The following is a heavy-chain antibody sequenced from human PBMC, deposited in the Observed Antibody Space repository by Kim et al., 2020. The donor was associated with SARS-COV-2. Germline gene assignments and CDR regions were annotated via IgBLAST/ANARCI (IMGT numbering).Heavy chain of an antibody. CDR3: TRDEYQLPWNY. CDR2: ISSSGTTK. Sequence: GGSLRLSCAASGFTFSHYYMSWIRQAPGKGLEWVSYISSSGTTKYYVDSVKGRFTISRDNAKYSLYLQSNIVRAEDTAVYYCTRDEYQLPWNYWGQGTL. CDR1: GFTFSHYY. D-gene: IGHD2-2*01. J-gene: IGHJ4*02. V-gene: IGHV3-11*01.